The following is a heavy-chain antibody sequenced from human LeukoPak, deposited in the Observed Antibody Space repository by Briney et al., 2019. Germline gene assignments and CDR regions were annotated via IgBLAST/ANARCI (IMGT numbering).Heavy chain of an antibody. V-gene: IGHV1-46*01. CDR3: ARSQGGNTLWFDP. D-gene: IGHD1-14*01. CDR1: GYTFTSYY. CDR2: INTSGGST. Sequence: GSVNVSCKASGYTFTSYYMHWVRQAPGQGLEWVGIINTSGGSTTSAQKFQGRVSMTRDTSTSTVYLEVSSLRSEDTAVYYCARSQGGNTLWFDPWGQGTLVTVST. J-gene: IGHJ5*02.